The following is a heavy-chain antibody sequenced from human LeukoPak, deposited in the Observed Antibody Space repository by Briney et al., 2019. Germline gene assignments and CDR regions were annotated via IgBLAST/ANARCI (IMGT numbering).Heavy chain of an antibody. V-gene: IGHV1-24*01. Sequence: ASVKVSCKVSGYTLTELSMHWVRQAPGKGLEWMGGFDPEDGETIYAQKFQGRVTMTEDTSTDTAYMELSSLGSEDTAVCYCATPPVGYYYGSGRSSWFDPWGQGTLVTVSS. CDR3: ATPPVGYYYGSGRSSWFDP. J-gene: IGHJ5*02. CDR2: FDPEDGET. CDR1: GYTLTELS. D-gene: IGHD3-10*01.